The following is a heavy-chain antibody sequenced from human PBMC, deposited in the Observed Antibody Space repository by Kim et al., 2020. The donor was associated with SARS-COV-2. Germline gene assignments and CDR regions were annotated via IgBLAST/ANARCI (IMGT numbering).Heavy chain of an antibody. CDR2: ISYDGSNK. J-gene: IGHJ6*02. CDR3: ANLILTGYYRLPEDYYGMDV. Sequence: GGSLRLSCAASGFTFSSYGMHWVRQAPGKGLEWVAVISYDGSNKYYADSVKGRFTISRDNSKNTLYLQMNSLRAEDTAVYYCANLILTGYYRLPEDYYGMDVWGQGTTVTVSS. V-gene: IGHV3-30*18. CDR1: GFTFSSYG. D-gene: IGHD3-9*01.